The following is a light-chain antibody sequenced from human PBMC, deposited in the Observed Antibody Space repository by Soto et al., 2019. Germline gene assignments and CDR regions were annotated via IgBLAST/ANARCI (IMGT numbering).Light chain of an antibody. J-gene: IGKJ1*01. V-gene: IGKV3-15*01. Sequence: EIVMTQSPATLSVSPGERATLSCRASQSVSSNLAWYQQKPGQAPRLLIYGASTRSTGIPARCSGSGSGTEFTLNISSLQSEDFAVYYCQQYNNWAWTFGQGTKVEIK. CDR1: QSVSSN. CDR3: QQYNNWAWT. CDR2: GAS.